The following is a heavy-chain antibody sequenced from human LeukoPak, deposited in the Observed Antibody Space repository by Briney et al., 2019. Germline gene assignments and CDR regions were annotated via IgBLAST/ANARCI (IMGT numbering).Heavy chain of an antibody. CDR3: AKGGVAGHHYFDY. D-gene: IGHD6-19*01. Sequence: PGRSLRLSCAASGFTFSSYGMHWVRQAPGKGLEWVAVISYDGSNKYYADSVKGRFTISRDNSKNTLYLQMNSLRAEDTAVYYCAKGGVAGHHYFDYWGQGTLVTVSS. CDR1: GFTFSSYG. J-gene: IGHJ4*02. CDR2: ISYDGSNK. V-gene: IGHV3-30*18.